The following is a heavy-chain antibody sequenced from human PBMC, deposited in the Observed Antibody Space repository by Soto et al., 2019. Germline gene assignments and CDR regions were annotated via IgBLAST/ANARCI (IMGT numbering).Heavy chain of an antibody. CDR2: ISYDGSNK. J-gene: IGHJ6*02. Sequence: SFKASGFTFSSYAMHWVRQAPGKGLELVAVISYDGSNKYYADSVKGRFTISRXXXXXXLXLXMXXXXAEXTAVYYCARVRREFYYYYGMDVWGQGTTVTVSS. V-gene: IGHV3-30-3*01. CDR1: GFTFSSYA. D-gene: IGHD3-10*01. CDR3: ARVRREFYYYYGMDV.